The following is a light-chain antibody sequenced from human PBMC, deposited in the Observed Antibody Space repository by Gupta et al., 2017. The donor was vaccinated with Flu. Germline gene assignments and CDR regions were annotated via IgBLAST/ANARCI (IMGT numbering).Light chain of an antibody. CDR1: QNIGNH. V-gene: IGKV1-5*03. CDR3: QQYHAWWT. Sequence: SPSTRSATVGGRVTFTCRASQNIGNHLAWYQQKPGKAPKLLIYRTSVLETGVPSRFSGSVSGAEFTLTISGLQPDDFATYYCQQYHAWWTFGQGTTVEV. J-gene: IGKJ1*01. CDR2: RTS.